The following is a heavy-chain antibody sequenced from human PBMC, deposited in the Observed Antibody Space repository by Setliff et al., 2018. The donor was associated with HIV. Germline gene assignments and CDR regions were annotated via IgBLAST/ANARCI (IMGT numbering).Heavy chain of an antibody. V-gene: IGHV5-51*01. CDR2: IYPGDSDT. CDR3: ARLGWRELLNLHDYYYGMDV. Sequence: GESLKISCKGSGYSFTSYWIGWVRQVPGKGLEWMGIIYPGDSDTRYSPSFQGQVTISADKSISTAYLQWSSLKASDTAMYYCARLGWRELLNLHDYYYGMDVWGQGTTVTVSS. CDR1: GYSFTSYW. J-gene: IGHJ6*02. D-gene: IGHD1-26*01.